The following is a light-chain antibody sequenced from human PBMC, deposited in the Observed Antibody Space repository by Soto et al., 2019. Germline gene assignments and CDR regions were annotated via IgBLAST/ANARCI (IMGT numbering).Light chain of an antibody. CDR1: LTVSSD. Sequence: VGMSQSPATLYVYPGERVTLSCRASLTVSSDLAWFQQRPGQAPRLLIYDASTSVIGIAGRFSGSGSGTEFTLTISGLQSEDSAVYYCQQHNKWPHTLGQGTKVDSK. J-gene: IGKJ2*01. V-gene: IGKV3-15*01. CDR2: DAS. CDR3: QQHNKWPHT.